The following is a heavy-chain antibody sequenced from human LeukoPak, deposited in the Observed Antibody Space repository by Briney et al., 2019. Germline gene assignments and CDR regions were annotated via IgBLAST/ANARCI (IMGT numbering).Heavy chain of an antibody. D-gene: IGHD3-22*01. Sequence: PSETLPLTCTVSGGSISSYYWTWIRQPPGKGLEWIGYISYSGGSNSNPSLKSRVTISQDTSKNQFSLKLSSVTAADTAVYYCVSGRDTSDYYFYFDYWGQGTLVTVSS. CDR1: GGSISSYY. CDR2: ISYSGGS. CDR3: VSGRDTSDYYFYFDY. J-gene: IGHJ4*02. V-gene: IGHV4-59*01.